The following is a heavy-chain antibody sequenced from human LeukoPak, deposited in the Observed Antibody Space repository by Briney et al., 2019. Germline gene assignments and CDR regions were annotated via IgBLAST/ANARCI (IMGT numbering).Heavy chain of an antibody. Sequence: SETLSLTCTVSGGSITSYHWSWIRQPPGKGLEWIGYIYYSGSTNYNPSLKSRVTISVDTSKNQLSLKLTSVTAADTAVYYCARGHYGSGTGTYPDWGQGTLVTVSS. CDR1: GGSITSYH. CDR3: ARGHYGSGTGTYPD. J-gene: IGHJ4*02. D-gene: IGHD3-10*01. V-gene: IGHV4-59*01. CDR2: IYYSGST.